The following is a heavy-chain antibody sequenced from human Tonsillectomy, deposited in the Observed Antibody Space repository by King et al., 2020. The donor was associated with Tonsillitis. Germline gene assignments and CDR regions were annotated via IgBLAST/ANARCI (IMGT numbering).Heavy chain of an antibody. CDR3: ARDDVTIAARAFDY. J-gene: IGHJ4*02. V-gene: IGHV3-21*01. CDR1: GFTFSIYS. CDR2: ISGSSSYI. Sequence: VQLVESGGGLVKPGGSLRLSCAASGFTFSIYSMNWVRQAPGKGLEWVSSISGSSSYIYYADSVKGRFTISRDNAKNSLYLQMNSLRAEDTAVYYCARDDVTIAARAFDYWGQGTLVTVSP. D-gene: IGHD6-6*01.